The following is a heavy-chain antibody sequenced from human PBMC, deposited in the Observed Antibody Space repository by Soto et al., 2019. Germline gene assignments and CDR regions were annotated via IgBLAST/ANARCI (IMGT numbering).Heavy chain of an antibody. CDR1: GCSISSGFYY. V-gene: IGHV4-31*03. CDR3: AASCVGCGGFNYYGMDV. CDR2: IYDSGST. D-gene: IGHD2-21*01. Sequence: QVQLQESGPGLVKPSQTLSLTCTVSGCSISSGFYYWSWLRQHPGKGLEWIWYIYDSGSTYYNPSLKRRVTRSVDTSKNQISLKLSSGTAADTAVYYCAASCVGCGGFNYYGMDVWGQGTTVTVSS. J-gene: IGHJ6*02.